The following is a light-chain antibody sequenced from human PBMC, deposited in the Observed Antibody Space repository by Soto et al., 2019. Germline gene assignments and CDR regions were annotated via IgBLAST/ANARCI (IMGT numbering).Light chain of an antibody. CDR2: GAR. CDR1: QSVTSGY. Sequence: KQSKSTLYSFSSQSATLSMRKSQSVTSGYLAWLQQKPGQAPRLLIYGARTRATGVPDRFSASGSGTDFTLTISSLEPEDFAMYYCHQYGNSPPVTFGQGTRLEI. J-gene: IGKJ5*01. V-gene: IGKV3-20*01. CDR3: HQYGNSPPVT.